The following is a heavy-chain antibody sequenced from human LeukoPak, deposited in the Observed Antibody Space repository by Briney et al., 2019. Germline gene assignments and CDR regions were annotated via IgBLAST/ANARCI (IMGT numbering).Heavy chain of an antibody. CDR2: ISAYNGNT. Sequence: ASVKVSCKASGYTFTSYGISWVRQAPGQGLEWMGWISAYNGNTNYAQKLQGRITVTTDTSTSTAYMELRSLRSDDTAVYYCAGDGSPLWFGELLHYWGQGTLVTVSS. J-gene: IGHJ4*02. CDR1: GYTFTSYG. CDR3: AGDGSPLWFGELLHY. D-gene: IGHD3-10*01. V-gene: IGHV1-18*04.